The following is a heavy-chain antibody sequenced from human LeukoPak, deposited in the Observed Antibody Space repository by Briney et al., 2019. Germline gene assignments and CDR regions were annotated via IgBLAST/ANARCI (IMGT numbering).Heavy chain of an antibody. Sequence: GGSLRLSCAASGFTFSNFAMMWVRQAPGTGRQWVSTITGYGATFYADSVRGRFTIFRDTSMNTLFLQMNSLGAEDTAVYYCAKGAAAGKDDWFDPWGQGTLVTVSS. D-gene: IGHD6-13*01. CDR1: GFTFSNFA. J-gene: IGHJ5*02. V-gene: IGHV3-23*01. CDR3: AKGAAAGKDDWFDP. CDR2: ITGYGAT.